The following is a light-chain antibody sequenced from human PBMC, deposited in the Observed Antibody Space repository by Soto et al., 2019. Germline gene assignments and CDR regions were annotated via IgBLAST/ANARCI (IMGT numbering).Light chain of an antibody. Sequence: VLTQSPVTLSLSPGERATLSCSASQSFRGLLAWYQQKPGQAPRLLIYAAYNRATGIPPRFSGSGSGTDFTLTISSLETEDSAVDYCQQRHMWPITFGQGTRLEIK. CDR3: QQRHMWPIT. CDR2: AAY. CDR1: QSFRGL. J-gene: IGKJ5*01. V-gene: IGKV3-11*01.